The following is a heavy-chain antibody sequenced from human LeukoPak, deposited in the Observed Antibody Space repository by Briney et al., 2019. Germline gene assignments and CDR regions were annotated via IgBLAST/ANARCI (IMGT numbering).Heavy chain of an antibody. CDR3: ARDRLAAAPDAFDI. CDR1: GFTFSSYA. J-gene: IGHJ3*02. D-gene: IGHD6-13*01. CDR2: IRYDGSNK. V-gene: IGHV3-30*02. Sequence: PGGSLRLSCAASGFTFSSYAMSWVRQAPGKGLEWVAFIRYDGSNKYYADSVKGRFTISRDNAKNSLYLQMNSLRAEDTAVYYCARDRLAAAPDAFDIWGQGTMVTVSS.